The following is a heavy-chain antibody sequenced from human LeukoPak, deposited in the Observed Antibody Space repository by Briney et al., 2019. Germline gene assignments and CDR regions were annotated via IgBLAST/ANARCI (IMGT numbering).Heavy chain of an antibody. CDR1: GYTFTGYY. D-gene: IGHD2-21*02. Sequence: ASVKVSCKASGYTFTGYYMHWVRQAPGQGLEWMGWINPNSGGTNYAQKFQGRVTMTRDTTISTAYMELSRLRSDDTAVYYCARVPIVVVTAYFDYWGQGTLVTVSS. J-gene: IGHJ4*02. V-gene: IGHV1-2*02. CDR3: ARVPIVVVTAYFDY. CDR2: INPNSGGT.